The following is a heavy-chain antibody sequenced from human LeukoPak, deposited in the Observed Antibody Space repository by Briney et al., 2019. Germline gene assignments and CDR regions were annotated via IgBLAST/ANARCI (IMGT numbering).Heavy chain of an antibody. Sequence: GGSLRLSCAASGFTFSSYAMHWVRQAPGKGLEYVSAISSNGGSTYYANSVKGRFTIFRDNSKNTLYLQMGSLRAEDMAVYYCARVNAAAGHIDYWGQGTLVTVSS. CDR1: GFTFSSYA. CDR3: ARVNAAAGHIDY. D-gene: IGHD6-13*01. J-gene: IGHJ4*02. CDR2: ISSNGGST. V-gene: IGHV3-64*01.